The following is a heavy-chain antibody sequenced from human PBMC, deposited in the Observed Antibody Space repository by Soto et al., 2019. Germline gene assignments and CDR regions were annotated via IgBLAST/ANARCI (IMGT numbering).Heavy chain of an antibody. V-gene: IGHV4-34*01. Sequence: PSETLSLTCAVYGGSFSGYYWSWIRQPPGKGLEWIGEINHSGSTNYNPSLKSRVTISVDTSKNQFSLKLSSVTAADTAVYSCARVVYSSSKRFLARWFDPWGQGILVTVSS. CDR1: GGSFSGYY. CDR3: ARVVYSSSKRFLARWFDP. D-gene: IGHD3-3*01. J-gene: IGHJ5*02. CDR2: INHSGST.